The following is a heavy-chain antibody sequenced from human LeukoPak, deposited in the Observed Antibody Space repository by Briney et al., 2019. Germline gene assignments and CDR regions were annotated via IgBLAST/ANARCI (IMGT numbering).Heavy chain of an antibody. CDR3: SITTVAGLLFDY. D-gene: IGHD6-19*01. CDR2: IDPSDSYT. J-gene: IGHJ4*02. V-gene: IGHV5-10-1*01. CDR1: GYSFTSYW. Sequence: GESLKISCKGSGYSFTSYWISWVRQMPGKGLEWMGRIDPSDSYTNYSPSFQGHVTISADKYISTAYLQWSSLKASDTAMYYCSITTVAGLLFDYWGQGTLVSVSS.